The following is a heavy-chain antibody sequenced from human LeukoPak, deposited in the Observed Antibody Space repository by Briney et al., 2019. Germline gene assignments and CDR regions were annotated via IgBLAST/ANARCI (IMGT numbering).Heavy chain of an antibody. CDR1: EFTFSSYA. CDR2: ISSSGSTI. V-gene: IGHV3-48*03. J-gene: IGHJ6*04. CDR3: AELGITMIGGV. Sequence: GGSLRLSCAASEFTFSSYAMSWVRQAPGKGLEWVSYISSSGSTIYYADSVKGRFTISRDNAKNSLYLQMNSLRAEDTAVYYCAELGITMIGGVWGKGTTVTISS. D-gene: IGHD3-10*02.